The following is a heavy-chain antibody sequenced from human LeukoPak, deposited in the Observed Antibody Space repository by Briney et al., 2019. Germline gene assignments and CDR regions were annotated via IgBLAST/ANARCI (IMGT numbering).Heavy chain of an antibody. V-gene: IGHV3-66*01. CDR3: ARGGYDILTGYYKALDY. J-gene: IGHJ4*02. Sequence: GGSLRLSCAASGFTVSRNHMSWVRQAPGKGLEWVSVIYSGGSTYDADSVKGRFIISRDSSKNTLYLQMNSLRAEDTAVYYCARGGYDILTGYYKALDYWGQGTLVTVSS. CDR2: IYSGGST. D-gene: IGHD3-9*01. CDR1: GFTVSRNH.